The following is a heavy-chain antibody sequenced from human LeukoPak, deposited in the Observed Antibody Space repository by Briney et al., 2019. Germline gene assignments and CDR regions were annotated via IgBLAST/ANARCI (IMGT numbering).Heavy chain of an antibody. CDR2: IYYSGST. D-gene: IGHD3-3*01. CDR1: GGSISSGGYY. CDR3: AREVRSITIFGVSRPIDY. Sequence: SGTLSLTCTVSGGSISSGGYYWSCIRQHPGKGLEWIGYIYYSGSTYYNPSLKSRVTISVDTSKNQFSLKLSSVTAADTAVYYCAREVRSITIFGVSRPIDYWGQGTLVTVSS. J-gene: IGHJ4*02. V-gene: IGHV4-31*03.